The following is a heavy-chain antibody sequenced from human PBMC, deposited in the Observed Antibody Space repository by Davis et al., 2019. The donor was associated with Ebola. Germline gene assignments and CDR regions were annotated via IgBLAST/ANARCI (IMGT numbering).Heavy chain of an antibody. Sequence: PSETLSLTCTVSGGSISSGGYYWSWIRQHPGKGLEWIGYIYYSGSTYYNPSLKSRVTISVDTSKNQFSLKLSSVTAADTAVYYCARMSSNWYFDNWGQGTLVTVSS. J-gene: IGHJ4*02. CDR3: ARMSSNWYFDN. V-gene: IGHV4-31*03. CDR2: IYYSGST. D-gene: IGHD6-13*01. CDR1: GGSISSGGYY.